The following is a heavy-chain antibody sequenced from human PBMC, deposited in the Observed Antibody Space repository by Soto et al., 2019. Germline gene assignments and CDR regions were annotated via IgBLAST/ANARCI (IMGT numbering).Heavy chain of an antibody. Sequence: QVQLVQSGAEVRKPGSSVKVSCKAPGGTFSTYIISWVRQAPGQGLEWMGRIIPIPDITNYAQKFQGRVTGTADRSTSTAYMELTSLTSEDTAVYYCASDRITTRGDAFDLWGQGTMVTVSS. CDR1: GGTFSTYI. V-gene: IGHV1-69*02. CDR2: IIPIPDIT. CDR3: ASDRITTRGDAFDL. J-gene: IGHJ3*01. D-gene: IGHD3-3*01.